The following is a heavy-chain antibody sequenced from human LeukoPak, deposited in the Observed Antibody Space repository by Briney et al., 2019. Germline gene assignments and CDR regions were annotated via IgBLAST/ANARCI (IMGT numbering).Heavy chain of an antibody. CDR1: GFTFVDYA. CDR2: ISWNSGSI. V-gene: IGHV3-9*01. Sequence: GRSLRLSCAASGFTFVDYAMHWVRQAPGKGLEWVSGISWNSGSIGYADSVKGRFTISRDNAKNSLYLQMNSLRAEDTALYYCAKDMAYDSSGSVLDYWGQGTLVTVSS. CDR3: AKDMAYDSSGSVLDY. D-gene: IGHD3-22*01. J-gene: IGHJ4*02.